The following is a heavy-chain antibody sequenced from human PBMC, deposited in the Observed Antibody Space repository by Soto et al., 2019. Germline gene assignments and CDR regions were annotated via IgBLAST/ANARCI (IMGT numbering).Heavy chain of an antibody. D-gene: IGHD1-1*01. V-gene: IGHV4-30-2*01. J-gene: IGHJ4*02. Sequence: QLQLQESGSGLVKPSQTLSLTCAVSGGSISSGGYSWSWIRQPPGKGLEWIGYIYHSGSTYYNPSLKSRVTISVDRSKHQFSLKLSSVTAADTAVYYCARGLDARGGHHWYFDYWGQGTLVTVSS. CDR2: IYHSGST. CDR3: ARGLDARGGHHWYFDY. CDR1: GGSISSGGYS.